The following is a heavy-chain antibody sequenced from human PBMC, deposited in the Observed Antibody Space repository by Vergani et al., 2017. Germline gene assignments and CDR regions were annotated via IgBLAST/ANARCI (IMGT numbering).Heavy chain of an antibody. CDR1: GFTFSSYA. CDR2: ISYDGSNK. D-gene: IGHD3-10*01. CDR3: ARDPRGAGYFDY. J-gene: IGHJ4*02. Sequence: QVQLVESGGGVVQPGRSLRLSCAASGFTFSSYAMHWVRQAPGKGLEWVAVISYDGSNKYYADSVKGRFTISRDNSKNTLYLQRNSLRAEDTAVYYCARDPRGAGYFDYWGQGTLVTVSS. V-gene: IGHV3-30-3*01.